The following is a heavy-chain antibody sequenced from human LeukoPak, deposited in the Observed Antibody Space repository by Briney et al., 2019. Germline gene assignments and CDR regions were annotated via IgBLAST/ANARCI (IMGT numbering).Heavy chain of an antibody. J-gene: IGHJ5*02. V-gene: IGHV3-66*01. CDR1: GFTVSSNY. CDR3: AKGGNKGASDNWNYPGP. CDR2: IYSGGST. D-gene: IGHD1-7*01. Sequence: PGGSLRLSCAASGFTVSSNYMSWVRQAPGKGLEWVSVIYSGGSTYYADSVKGRFTISRDNSKNTLYLQMNSLRAEDTAVYYCAKGGNKGASDNWNYPGPWGQGTLVTVSS.